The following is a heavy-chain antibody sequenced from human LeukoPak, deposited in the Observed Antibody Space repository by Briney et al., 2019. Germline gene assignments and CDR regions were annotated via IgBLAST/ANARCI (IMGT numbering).Heavy chain of an antibody. V-gene: IGHV3-30*04. J-gene: IGHJ4*02. CDR3: ARDSPSVVPAAIMGDFDY. CDR2: ISYDGSNK. CDR1: GFTFSSYA. Sequence: GGSLRLSCAASGFTFSSYAMHSVRQAPGKGLEWVAVISYDGSNKYYADSVKGRFTISRDNSKNTLYLQMNSLRAEDTAVYYCARDSPSVVPAAIMGDFDYWGQGTLVTVSS. D-gene: IGHD2-2*02.